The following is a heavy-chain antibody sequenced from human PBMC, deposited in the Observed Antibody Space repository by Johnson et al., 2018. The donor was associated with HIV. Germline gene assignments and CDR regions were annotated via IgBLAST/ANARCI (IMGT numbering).Heavy chain of an antibody. J-gene: IGHJ3*02. V-gene: IGHV3-74*01. CDR2: INSDGSNT. Sequence: VQLVESGGGVVRPGGSLRLSCAASGFTVSSNYMSWVRQAPGKGLEWVSRINSDGSNTTSTDSVKGRFTNSRDDATNSLYLQMNSLRAEDTAVYYCAREIPQQWLVRRGAFDIWGQGTMVTVSS. CDR1: GFTVSSNY. D-gene: IGHD6-19*01. CDR3: AREIPQQWLVRRGAFDI.